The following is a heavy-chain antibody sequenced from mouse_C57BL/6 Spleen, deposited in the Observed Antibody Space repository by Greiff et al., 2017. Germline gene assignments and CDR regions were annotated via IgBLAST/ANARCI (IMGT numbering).Heavy chain of an antibody. CDR3: ERNLCYGSKVYWYFDV. V-gene: IGHV1-18*01. J-gene: IGHJ1*03. Sequence: VQLQQSGPELVKPGASVKIPCKASGYTFTDYNMDWVKQSHGKSLEWIGDINPNNGGTIYNQKFKGKATLTVDKSSSTAYMEHRSLTSEDTAVYYCERNLCYGSKVYWYFDVWGKGTTVTVSS. D-gene: IGHD1-1*01. CDR2: INPNNGGT. CDR1: GYTFTDYN.